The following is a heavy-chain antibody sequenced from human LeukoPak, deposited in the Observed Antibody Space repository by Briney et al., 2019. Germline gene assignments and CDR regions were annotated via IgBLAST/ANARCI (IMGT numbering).Heavy chain of an antibody. D-gene: IGHD3-22*01. CDR2: IGTAGDT. V-gene: IGHV3-13*01. Sequence: PGGSLRLSCAASGFTFSSYDMHWVRQATGKGLEWVSGIGTAGDTHYPGSVKGRFTISRENAKNSLYLQMNSLRAGDTAVYYCAXAARFXGSXGAHAFDIWGQGTMVTVX. CDR3: AXAARFXGSXGAHAFDI. CDR1: GFTFSSYD. J-gene: IGHJ3*02.